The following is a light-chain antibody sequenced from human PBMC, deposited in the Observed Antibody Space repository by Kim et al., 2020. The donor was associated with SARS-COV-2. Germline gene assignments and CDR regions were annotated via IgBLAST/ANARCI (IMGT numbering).Light chain of an antibody. V-gene: IGKV1-39*01. J-gene: IGKJ1*01. Sequence: LSASVGDTVTITCRASQTINTYLSWYQQKAGRAPKLLIYSTSTLQSGVPSRFRGSGSGTDFTLTISSLQPEDFATYYCQQSYTAPVFGQGTKV. CDR1: QTINTY. CDR3: QQSYTAPV. CDR2: STS.